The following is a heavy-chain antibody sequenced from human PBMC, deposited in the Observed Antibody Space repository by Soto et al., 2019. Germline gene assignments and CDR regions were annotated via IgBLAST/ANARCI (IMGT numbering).Heavy chain of an antibody. Sequence: SETLSLTRTVSGGSINTFYWSCFRQPSGNGLDWIGRIFSSGSTSFNPSLESRVAMSVDTSKNHFSLNLSSVTAADMAVYYCAREGSYSAYNFAHGIQLWSFDFWGQGALVTVSS. CDR3: AREGSYSAYNFAHGIQLWSFDF. V-gene: IGHV4-4*07. J-gene: IGHJ4*02. D-gene: IGHD5-12*01. CDR2: IFSSGST. CDR1: GGSINTFY.